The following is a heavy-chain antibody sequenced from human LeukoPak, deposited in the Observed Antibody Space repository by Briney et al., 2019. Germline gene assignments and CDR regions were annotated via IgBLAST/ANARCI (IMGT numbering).Heavy chain of an antibody. Sequence: SVKVSCKASGGTFSSYAISGVRQAPGQGLEWMGGIIPIFGTANYAQKFQGRVTITTDESTSTAYMELSSLRSEDTAVYYCARAARATVTRGWFDPWGQGTLVTVSS. CDR1: GGTFSSYA. D-gene: IGHD4-17*01. CDR3: ARAARATVTRGWFDP. CDR2: IIPIFGTA. V-gene: IGHV1-69*05. J-gene: IGHJ5*02.